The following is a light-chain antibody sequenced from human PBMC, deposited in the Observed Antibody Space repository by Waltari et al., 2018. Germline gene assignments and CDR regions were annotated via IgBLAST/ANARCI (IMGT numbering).Light chain of an antibody. J-gene: IGKJ2*02. CDR3: HQYHSGRT. CDR2: WSS. CDR1: QSVLYSSNNKNY. V-gene: IGKV4-1*01. Sequence: DIVMTQSPDSLAVSLGERANINCKSSQSVLYSSNNKNYLAWYQQKPGQPPKLLIYWSSTRESGVPDRFSGSGSGTDFTLTISSLQAEDVAVYYCHQYHSGRTFGQGTKLEI.